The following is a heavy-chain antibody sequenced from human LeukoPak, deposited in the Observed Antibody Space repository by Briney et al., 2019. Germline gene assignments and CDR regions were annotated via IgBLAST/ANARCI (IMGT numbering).Heavy chain of an antibody. CDR3: AREEGYNWFDP. Sequence: ASVKVSCNASGYIFTDYYVHWVRQAPGQGLEWMGVINPSRGRTDYAQKFQGRVTLTRDTSTSTVYMELNSLRSEDTAVYYCAREEGYNWFDPWGQGTLVTVSS. J-gene: IGHJ5*02. CDR2: INPSRGRT. CDR1: GYIFTDYY. V-gene: IGHV1-46*01.